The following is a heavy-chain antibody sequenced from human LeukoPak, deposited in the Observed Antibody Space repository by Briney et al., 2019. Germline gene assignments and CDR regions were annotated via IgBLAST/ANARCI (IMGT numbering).Heavy chain of an antibody. CDR3: AKDLVRRFGKGIDY. Sequence: GGSLRLSCGASGFTFSSYSMNWVRQTPDKGLEWVAFIRYDGTNKYYTDSVEGRFTISRDNSKNTLYLRMNTLRAEDTAVYYCAKDLVRRFGKGIDYWGQGTLVTVSS. V-gene: IGHV3-30*02. CDR2: IRYDGTNK. CDR1: GFTFSSYS. D-gene: IGHD3-10*01. J-gene: IGHJ4*02.